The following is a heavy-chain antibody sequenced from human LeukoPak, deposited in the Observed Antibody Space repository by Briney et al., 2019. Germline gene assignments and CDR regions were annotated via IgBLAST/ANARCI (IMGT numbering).Heavy chain of an antibody. CDR2: ISGSGGST. D-gene: IGHD2-15*01. Sequence: PSETLSLTCAVYGGSFSGYYWSWVRQAPGKGLEWVSAISGSGGSTYYADSVKGRFTISRDNSKNTLYLQMNSLRAEDTAVYYCAKVRYCSGGSCYGNLYYYYGMDVWGQGTTVTVSS. V-gene: IGHV3-23*01. CDR1: GGSFSGYY. CDR3: AKVRYCSGGSCYGNLYYYYGMDV. J-gene: IGHJ6*02.